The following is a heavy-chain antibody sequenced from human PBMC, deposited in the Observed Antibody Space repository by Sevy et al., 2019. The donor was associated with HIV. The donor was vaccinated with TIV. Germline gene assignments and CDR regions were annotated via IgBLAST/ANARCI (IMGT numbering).Heavy chain of an antibody. J-gene: IGHJ4*02. CDR3: ARDDGNYYFHY. D-gene: IGHD1-7*01. CDR2: IKQDAGQK. V-gene: IGHV3-7*01. Sequence: GGSLRLSCAASGFTFSKYWMGWVRQAPGKGLEWVAKIKQDAGQKYYLDSVKGRFTISRDNAKNSLYLQMNSLRAEDTAVYFCARDDGNYYFHYWGQGTLVTVPS. CDR1: GFTFSKYW.